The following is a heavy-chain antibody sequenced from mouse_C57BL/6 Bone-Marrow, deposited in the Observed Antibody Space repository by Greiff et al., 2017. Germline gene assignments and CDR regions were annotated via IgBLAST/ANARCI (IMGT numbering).Heavy chain of an antibody. Sequence: QVQLQQPGAELVKPGASVKLSCKASGYTFTSYWMQWVKQRPGQGLEWIGEIDPSDSYTNYNQKFKGKATLTVDTSSSTAYMQLSSLTSEDSAVYYCARSWESYAMDYWGQGTSVTVSS. J-gene: IGHJ4*01. D-gene: IGHD4-1*01. CDR3: ARSWESYAMDY. V-gene: IGHV1-50*01. CDR2: IDPSDSYT. CDR1: GYTFTSYW.